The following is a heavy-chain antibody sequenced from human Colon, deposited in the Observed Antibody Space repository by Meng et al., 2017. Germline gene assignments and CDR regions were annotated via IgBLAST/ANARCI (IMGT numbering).Heavy chain of an antibody. V-gene: IGHV3-23*01. J-gene: IGHJ4*02. CDR3: AKDLRTYIRRPDS. Sequence: GESLKISCATSGFTFINYAMAWVRQAPGRGLEWVSSITENTGTTYYAYSVKGRFSISRDNSKDTLYLQMSSLKIDDTAVYYCAKDLRTYIRRPDSWGQGTLVTVSS. CDR1: GFTFINYA. CDR2: ITENTGTT. D-gene: IGHD3/OR15-3a*01.